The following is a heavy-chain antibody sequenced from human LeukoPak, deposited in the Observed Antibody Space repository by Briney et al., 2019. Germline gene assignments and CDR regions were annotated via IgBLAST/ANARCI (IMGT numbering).Heavy chain of an antibody. Sequence: GGSLRLSCAASGFTVSAYAIAWVRQAPGKGLEWDSTIYDDNTYYTDSVKGRFAISTDNPKNTLYLQMNSLRVEDTAVYFCAARKVRGVWFYLDYWGQGTLVTVSS. J-gene: IGHJ4*02. D-gene: IGHD3-10*01. CDR2: IYDDNT. CDR1: GFTVSAYA. CDR3: AARKVRGVWFYLDY. V-gene: IGHV3-23*01.